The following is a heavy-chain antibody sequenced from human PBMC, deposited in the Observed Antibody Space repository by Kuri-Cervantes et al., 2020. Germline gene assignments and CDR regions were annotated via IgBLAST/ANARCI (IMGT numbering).Heavy chain of an antibody. Sequence: GGSLRLSCAASGFTFSSYSMNWVRQAPGGGLEWVAKIKEDGSEQYYMDSMKGRFTISRDNAKNSLYLQMNSLRAEDTAVYYCATAALYNYWGQGTLVTVSS. CDR3: ATAALYNY. CDR2: IKEDGSEQ. V-gene: IGHV3-7*01. D-gene: IGHD2/OR15-2a*01. J-gene: IGHJ4*02. CDR1: GFTFSSYS.